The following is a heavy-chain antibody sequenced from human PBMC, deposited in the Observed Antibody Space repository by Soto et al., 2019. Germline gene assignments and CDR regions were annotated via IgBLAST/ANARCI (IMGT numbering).Heavy chain of an antibody. CDR3: ASEPIYYNDGSGYYPLGY. Sequence: ASVKVSCTASGYTFTTYGFSWVRQAPGQGLECVGWISASNGNTHYSQKFQGRVTITTDTSTSTAYMELRSLTSGDTAVYYCASEPIYYNDGSGYYPLGYWGQGTLVTVSS. V-gene: IGHV1-18*04. CDR2: ISASNGNT. CDR1: GYTFTTYG. D-gene: IGHD3-22*01. J-gene: IGHJ4*02.